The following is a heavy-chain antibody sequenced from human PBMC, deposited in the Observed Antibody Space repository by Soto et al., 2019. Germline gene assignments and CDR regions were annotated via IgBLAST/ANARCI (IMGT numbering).Heavy chain of an antibody. D-gene: IGHD3-22*01. CDR2: ISHSGIT. V-gene: IGHV4-4*02. Sequence: QVQLQESGPGLVRPSGALSVTCAVSGDSISRSHWWSWVRQSPGKGLEWIGEISHSGITNYNPALKSRVTISGDKSKNQLSLKLTSVTAADTAVYYCARVRYDRSGFDHGCQGTLVSVSS. J-gene: IGHJ4*02. CDR3: ARVRYDRSGFDH. CDR1: GDSISRSHW.